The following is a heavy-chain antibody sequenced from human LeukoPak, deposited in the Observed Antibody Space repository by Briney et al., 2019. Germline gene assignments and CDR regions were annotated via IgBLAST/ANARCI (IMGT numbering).Heavy chain of an antibody. D-gene: IGHD3-22*01. J-gene: IGHJ4*02. CDR2: ISGSAGST. CDR1: GFTFSSYV. CDR3: ARDLHYYDSSGYDY. Sequence: GGSLRLSCAASGFTFSSYVMSWVRQAPGKGLEWVSGISGSAGSTYYADSVKGRFTISRDNSKNTLYLQMNSLRAEDTAVYYCARDLHYYDSSGYDYWGQGTLVTVSS. V-gene: IGHV3-23*01.